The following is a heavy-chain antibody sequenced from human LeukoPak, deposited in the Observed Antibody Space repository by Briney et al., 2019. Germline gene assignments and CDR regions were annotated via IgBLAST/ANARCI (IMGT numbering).Heavy chain of an antibody. D-gene: IGHD6-13*01. V-gene: IGHV1-18*01. Sequence: ASVKVSCKASGYTFTSYGISWVRQAPGQGLEWMGWISAYNGNTNYAQKLQGRVTMTTDTSTSTAYMELRSLRSDDTAVYYCARDQGPRYSSSWPFDYWGQGTLVTVSS. CDR1: GYTFTSYG. CDR3: ARDQGPRYSSSWPFDY. J-gene: IGHJ4*02. CDR2: ISAYNGNT.